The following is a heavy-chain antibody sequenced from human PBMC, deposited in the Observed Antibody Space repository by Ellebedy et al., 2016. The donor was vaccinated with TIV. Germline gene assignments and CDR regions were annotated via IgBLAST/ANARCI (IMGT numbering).Heavy chain of an antibody. CDR3: ARDETGRYCSSASCYQIDY. CDR1: GFTFSDYA. Sequence: GGSLRLXXAASGFTFSDYAMHWVRQTPAKGLEWVAVVLHDGSNEYYAGSVKGRFTISRDNSKNALYLQMISLRAEDTAVYYCARDETGRYCSSASCYQIDYWGQGTLVTVSS. D-gene: IGHD2-2*01. V-gene: IGHV3-30-3*01. CDR2: VLHDGSNE. J-gene: IGHJ4*02.